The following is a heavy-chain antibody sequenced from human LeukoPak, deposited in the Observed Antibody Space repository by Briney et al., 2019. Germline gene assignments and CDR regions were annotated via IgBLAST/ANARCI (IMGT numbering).Heavy chain of an antibody. Sequence: SQTLSLTCTVSGGSISSGSYYWSWIRQPAGKGLEWIGRIYTSGSTNYNPSLKSRVTISVDTSKNQFSLKLSSVAAADTAVYYCARPDNSYGYRVDYWGQGTLVTVSS. V-gene: IGHV4-61*02. D-gene: IGHD5-18*01. CDR1: GGSISSGSYY. CDR3: ARPDNSYGYRVDY. J-gene: IGHJ4*02. CDR2: IYTSGST.